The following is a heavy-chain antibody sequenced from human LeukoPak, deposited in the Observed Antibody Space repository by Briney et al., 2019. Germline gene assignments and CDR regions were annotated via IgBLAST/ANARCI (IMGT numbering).Heavy chain of an antibody. CDR1: GFAFNTYW. D-gene: IGHD2/OR15-2a*01. CDR3: ARDTYYAPLDP. Sequence: GGSLRPSCAASGFAFNTYWMHWVRQVPGKGLVWVSRIRGDGTNPIYADSVKGRFTISRDNAKNTLYLQMNSLRAEDTAVYYCARDTYYAPLDPWGQGTLVTVSS. J-gene: IGHJ5*02. V-gene: IGHV3-74*01. CDR2: IRGDGTNP.